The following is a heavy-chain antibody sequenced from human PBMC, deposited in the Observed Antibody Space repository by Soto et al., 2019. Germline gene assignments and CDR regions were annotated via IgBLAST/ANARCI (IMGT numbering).Heavy chain of an antibody. Sequence: SETLSLTCAGYGGSFSGYYWSWIRQPPGKGLEWIGEINHSGSTNYNPSLKSRVTISVDTSKNQFSLKLSSVTAADTAVYYCAREAGGDYWYFDLWGRGTLVTVSS. V-gene: IGHV4-34*01. CDR2: INHSGST. CDR3: AREAGGDYWYFDL. D-gene: IGHD4-17*01. J-gene: IGHJ2*01. CDR1: GGSFSGYY.